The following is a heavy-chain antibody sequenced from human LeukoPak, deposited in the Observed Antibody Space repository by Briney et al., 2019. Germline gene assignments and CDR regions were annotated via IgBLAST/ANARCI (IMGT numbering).Heavy chain of an antibody. D-gene: IGHD3-22*01. CDR2: MNPNSGNT. J-gene: IGHJ4*02. Sequence: ASVKVSCKASGYTFTSYDINWVRQATGQGLEWMGWMNPNSGNTGYAQKFQGRVTITRNTSISTAYMELSSLRSEDTAVYYCARKSYYYDSSGYQRGGFDYWGQGTLVTVSS. CDR1: GYTFTSYD. V-gene: IGHV1-8*03. CDR3: ARKSYYYDSSGYQRGGFDY.